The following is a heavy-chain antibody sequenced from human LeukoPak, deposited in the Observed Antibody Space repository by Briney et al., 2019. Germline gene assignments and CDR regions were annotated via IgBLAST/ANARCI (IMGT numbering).Heavy chain of an antibody. Sequence: GGSLRLSCAASGFTFSRYWMAWVRQSPGKGLEWVANINQDGSEKYYGDSVTGRFTISRDNAENSLFLQMNSLRADDTGVYYCARAREAPANVFPDHWGQGVVVTVPS. J-gene: IGHJ4*02. V-gene: IGHV3-7*01. CDR3: ARAREAPANVFPDH. CDR2: INQDGSEK. D-gene: IGHD2-15*01. CDR1: GFTFSRYW.